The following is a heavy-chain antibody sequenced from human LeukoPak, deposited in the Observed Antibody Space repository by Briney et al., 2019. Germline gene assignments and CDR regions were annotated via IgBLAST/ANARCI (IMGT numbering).Heavy chain of an antibody. CDR2: IYYSGST. CDR1: GFTFSNAW. D-gene: IGHD3-22*01. V-gene: IGHV4-4*02. Sequence: PGGSLRLSCAASGFTFSNAWMSWVRQPPGKGLEWIGSIYYSGSTYYNPSLKSRVTISVDTSKNQFSLRLSSVTAADTAVYYCARDPSGYFNYWGQGTLATVSS. J-gene: IGHJ4*02. CDR3: ARDPSGYFNY.